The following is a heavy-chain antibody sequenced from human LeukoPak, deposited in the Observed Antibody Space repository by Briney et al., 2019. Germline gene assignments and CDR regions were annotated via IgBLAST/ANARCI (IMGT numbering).Heavy chain of an antibody. CDR1: GFTFSSYA. J-gene: IGHJ4*02. D-gene: IGHD3-10*01. CDR2: IDPDGSEK. Sequence: GGSLRLSCAASGFTFSSYAMTWVRQAPGRGLEWVANIDPDGSEKQYGDSVKGRFTTSRDNAKNSLYLQMNSLRAEDTAIYYCARIYYFGDNNWRYFDNWGQGTLVTVSS. V-gene: IGHV3-7*01. CDR3: ARIYYFGDNNWRYFDN.